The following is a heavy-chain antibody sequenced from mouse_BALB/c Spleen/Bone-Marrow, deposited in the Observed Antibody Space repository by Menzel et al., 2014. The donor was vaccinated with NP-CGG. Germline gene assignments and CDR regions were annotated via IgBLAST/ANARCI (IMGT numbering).Heavy chain of an antibody. Sequence: VHVKQSGPELVKPGASVKMSCKASGYTFTSSVMHWVKQKPGQGLEWIGYFNPYNDGSKYNEKFKGKATLTSDKSSSTAYMKLSSLTSEDAAVYYCAKGGNYRYDFDYWGQGTTLTVSS. CDR3: AKGGNYRYDFDY. V-gene: IGHV1-14*01. CDR2: FNPYNDGS. CDR1: GYTFTSSV. D-gene: IGHD2-14*01. J-gene: IGHJ2*01.